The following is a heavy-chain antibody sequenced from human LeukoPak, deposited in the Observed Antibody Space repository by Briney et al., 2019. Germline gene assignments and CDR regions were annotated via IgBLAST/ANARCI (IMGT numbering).Heavy chain of an antibody. D-gene: IGHD2-21*02. CDR1: GGTFSSYA. CDR2: IIPIFGTA. V-gene: IGHV1-69*13. Sequence: SVKVSCKASGGTFSSYAISWVRQAPGQGLEWMGGIIPIFGTANYAQKFQGRVTITADESTSTAYMELSSLRSEDSAVYYCAREPGTATPYYYFDYWGQGTLVTVSS. CDR3: AREPGTATPYYYFDY. J-gene: IGHJ4*02.